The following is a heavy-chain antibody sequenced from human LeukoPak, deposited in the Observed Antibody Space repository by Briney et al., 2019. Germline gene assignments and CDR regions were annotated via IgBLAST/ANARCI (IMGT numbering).Heavy chain of an antibody. CDR1: GFTFSSYW. J-gene: IGHJ3*02. D-gene: IGHD2-2*01. Sequence: PGGSLRLSCAASGFTFSSYWMSWVRQAPGKGLEWVANIKQDGSEKYYVDSVKGRFTISRDNAKNSLYLQMNSLRAEDTAVYYCASAGDCSSTSCYQIWDQGTMVTVSS. CDR3: ASAGDCSSTSCYQI. CDR2: IKQDGSEK. V-gene: IGHV3-7*01.